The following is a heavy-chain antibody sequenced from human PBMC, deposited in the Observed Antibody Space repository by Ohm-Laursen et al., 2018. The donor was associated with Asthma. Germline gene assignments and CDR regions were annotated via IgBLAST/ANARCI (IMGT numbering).Heavy chain of an antibody. CDR1: GGSISSYY. V-gene: IGHV4-59*01. Sequence: SQTLSLTCTVSGGSISSYYWSWIRQPPGKGLEWIGYFYYSGSTNYNPSLKSRVTISVDTSKNQFSLKLSSVTAADTAVYYCARSVGATTYYFDYWGQGTLVTVSS. CDR2: FYYSGST. J-gene: IGHJ4*02. CDR3: ARSVGATTYYFDY. D-gene: IGHD1-26*01.